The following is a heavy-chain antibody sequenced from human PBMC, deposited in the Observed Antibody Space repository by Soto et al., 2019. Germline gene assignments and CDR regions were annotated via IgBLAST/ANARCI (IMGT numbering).Heavy chain of an antibody. CDR2: IGTSGSYM. Sequence: GGSLRLSCAASGFTFSSFRVHWVRQAPGKGLEWVSSIGTSGSYMYYADSVKGRFTISRVNAKNSLYLQMNSLRAEDTAVYYCASDSDTSSSDFDYWGQGTLVTVSS. D-gene: IGHD6-6*01. J-gene: IGHJ4*02. CDR1: GFTFSSFR. CDR3: ASDSDTSSSDFDY. V-gene: IGHV3-21*01.